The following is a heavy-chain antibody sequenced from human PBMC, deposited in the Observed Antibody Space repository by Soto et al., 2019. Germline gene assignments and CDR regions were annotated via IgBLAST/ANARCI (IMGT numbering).Heavy chain of an antibody. D-gene: IGHD3-3*01. J-gene: IGHJ4*02. V-gene: IGHV3-30*18. Sequence: HPGGSLRLSCAASGFTFSSYGMHWVRQAPGKGLEWVAVISYDGSNKYYADSVKGRFTISRDNSKNTLYLQMNSLRAEDTAVYYCAKVASFGVVIASYFDYWGQGTLVTVSS. CDR2: ISYDGSNK. CDR3: AKVASFGVVIASYFDY. CDR1: GFTFSSYG.